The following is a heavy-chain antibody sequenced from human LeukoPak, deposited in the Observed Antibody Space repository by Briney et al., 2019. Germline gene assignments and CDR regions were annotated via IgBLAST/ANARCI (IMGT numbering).Heavy chain of an antibody. CDR3: ARAISPVAYYGMDV. V-gene: IGHV1-46*01. Sequence: ASVKVSCKISGYTFTSYSVHWVRQAPGQGLEWMGIINPSGGSTSYAQKFQGRVTVTRDTSTSTVYMQLSSLRSEDTAVYYCARAISPVAYYGMDVWGQGTTVTVSS. CDR1: GYTFTSYS. D-gene: IGHD3-3*01. J-gene: IGHJ6*02. CDR2: INPSGGST.